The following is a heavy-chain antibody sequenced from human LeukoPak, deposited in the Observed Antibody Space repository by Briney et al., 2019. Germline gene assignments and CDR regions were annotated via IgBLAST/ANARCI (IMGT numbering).Heavy chain of an antibody. V-gene: IGHV3-48*04. D-gene: IGHD6-13*01. CDR2: ISSSSSTI. CDR3: ARLSHIAAAGANSQSLHYYYYMDV. J-gene: IGHJ6*03. Sequence: GGSLRLSCAASGFTFSSYSMNWVRQAPGKGLEWVSYISSSSSTIYYADSVKGRFTISRDNAKNSLYLQMNSLRAEDTAVYYCARLSHIAAAGANSQSLHYYYYMDVWGKGTTVTVSS. CDR1: GFTFSSYS.